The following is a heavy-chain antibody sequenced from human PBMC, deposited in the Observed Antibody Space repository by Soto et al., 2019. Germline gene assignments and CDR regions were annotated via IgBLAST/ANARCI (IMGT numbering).Heavy chain of an antibody. CDR1: GGSVSNGDYY. D-gene: IGHD4-4*01. Sequence: QVQLQESGPGLVKPSQTLSLTCTVSGGSVSNGDYYCTWIRQPPGKGLEWIGYIYYSGTTYYNPSLKSRVNISLDRFKNQFSLNLNSVTAEDTAVYYCAAGHDNSNLDYWGQGSLVIVSS. CDR2: IYYSGTT. J-gene: IGHJ4*02. CDR3: AAGHDNSNLDY. V-gene: IGHV4-30-4*01.